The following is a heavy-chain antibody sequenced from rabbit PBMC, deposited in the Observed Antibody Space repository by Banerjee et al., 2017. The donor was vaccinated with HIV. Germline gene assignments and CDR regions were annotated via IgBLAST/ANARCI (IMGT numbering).Heavy chain of an antibody. J-gene: IGHJ6*01. CDR1: GFSFTDKDV. D-gene: IGHD8-1*01. CDR3: ARDSGTSFSSYGMDL. V-gene: IGHV1S45*01. Sequence: QEQLEESGGGLVKPEGSLTLTCTASGFSFTDKDVMCWVRQAPGKGLEWIGCINTITGKTVYATWAEGRFTISRASSTTVFLQMTSLTAADTATYFCARDSGTSFSSYGMDLRGPGTLVTVS. CDR2: INTITGKT.